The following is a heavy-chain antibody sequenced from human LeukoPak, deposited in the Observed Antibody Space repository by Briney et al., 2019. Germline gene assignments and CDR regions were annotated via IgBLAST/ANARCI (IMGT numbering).Heavy chain of an antibody. Sequence: PGGSLTLSCAASGVTLNSYWMHWVRQPPGKGLVWVSRINTDGSSISYADSVKGRFTISENNANKPLYLQKNSLRAEDTAVYYCARDPYEERQYCCGTSCDCWGRGTLVTVSS. D-gene: IGHD2-2*01. CDR1: GVTLNSYW. V-gene: IGHV3-74*01. J-gene: IGHJ4*02. CDR2: INTDGSSI. CDR3: ARDPYEERQYCCGTSCDC.